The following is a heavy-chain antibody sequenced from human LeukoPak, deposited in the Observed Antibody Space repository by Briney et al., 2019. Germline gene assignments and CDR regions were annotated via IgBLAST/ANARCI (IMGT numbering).Heavy chain of an antibody. CDR3: AGGRTNDAFDI. CDR2: IHYSGST. V-gene: IGHV4-59*01. J-gene: IGHJ3*02. Sequence: SETLSLTCTVSGGSISSYYWSWIRQPPGKGLEWIGYIHYSGSTNYNPSLKSRVTISVDTSKNQFSLKLSSVTAADTAVYYCAGGRTNDAFDIWGQGTMVTVSS. CDR1: GGSISSYY.